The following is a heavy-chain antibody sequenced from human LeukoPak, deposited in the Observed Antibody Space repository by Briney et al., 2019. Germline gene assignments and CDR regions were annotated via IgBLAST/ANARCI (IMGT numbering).Heavy chain of an antibody. J-gene: IGHJ4*02. Sequence: SETLSLTCTVSGGSISSGGYYWSWIRQHPGKGLEWIGYIYYSGSTYYNPSLKSRVTISVDTSKNQFSLKLSSVTAADTAVYYCARVNRLWFGELLPYFDYWGQGTLVTVSS. CDR3: ARVNRLWFGELLPYFDY. CDR2: IYYSGST. D-gene: IGHD3-10*01. CDR1: GGSISSGGYY. V-gene: IGHV4-31*03.